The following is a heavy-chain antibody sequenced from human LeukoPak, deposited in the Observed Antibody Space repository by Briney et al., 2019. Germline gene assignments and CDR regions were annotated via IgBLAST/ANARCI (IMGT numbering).Heavy chain of an antibody. CDR1: GVTVSSNY. J-gene: IGHJ4*02. Sequence: GGSLRLSCAASGVTVSSNYMCWVRQAPGKGLEWVSVIYSDGSTYYADSVKGRFTISRDNSKNTLYLQMNSPRAEATAVYYCARDQCSGGSCYLFDYWGQGTLVTVSS. V-gene: IGHV3-66*01. CDR2: IYSDGST. CDR3: ARDQCSGGSCYLFDY. D-gene: IGHD2-15*01.